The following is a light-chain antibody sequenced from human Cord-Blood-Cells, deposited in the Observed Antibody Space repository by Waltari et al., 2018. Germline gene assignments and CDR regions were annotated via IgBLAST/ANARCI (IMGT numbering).Light chain of an antibody. CDR3: CSYAGSSTYV. J-gene: IGLJ1*01. V-gene: IGLV2-23*01. CDR1: SSYVGSYNL. Sequence: QSALTQPASVSGSPGQSIPISCSGTSSYVGSYNLVSWYQQHPGKAPKLMIYEGSKRPSGVSNHFSGSKSGNTASLTISGLQAEDEADYYCCSYAGSSTYVFGTGTKVTVL. CDR2: EGS.